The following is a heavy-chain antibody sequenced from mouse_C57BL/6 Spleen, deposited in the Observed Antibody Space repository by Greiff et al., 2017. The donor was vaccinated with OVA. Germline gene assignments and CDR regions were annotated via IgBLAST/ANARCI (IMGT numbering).Heavy chain of an antibody. D-gene: IGHD1-1*01. J-gene: IGHJ3*01. Sequence: QVQLLQPGAELVRPGSSVKLSCKASGYTFTSYWMHWVKQRPIQGLEWIGNIDTSDSETQYNQKLKDKATLTVDKSSSTAYMQHSSLTSEDSAVYYSAIRAYCSSYETAFAYWGQGTLVTGSA. CDR3: AIRAYCSSYETAFAY. CDR1: GYTFTSYW. CDR2: IDTSDSET. V-gene: IGHV1-52*01.